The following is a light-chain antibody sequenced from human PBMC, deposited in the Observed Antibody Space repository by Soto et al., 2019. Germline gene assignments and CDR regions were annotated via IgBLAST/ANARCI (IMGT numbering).Light chain of an antibody. Sequence: QSALTQPPSASGSPGQSVTISCTGTKSDIGVYDFVSWYQHHPGKAPRLIIYEVVQRPSGVPDRFSGSKSGNTASLTVSGLQAADEADYYCAAWDLNGHVVFGGGTKLTVL. CDR2: EVV. V-gene: IGLV2-8*01. CDR1: KSDIGVYDF. J-gene: IGLJ2*01. CDR3: AAWDLNGHVV.